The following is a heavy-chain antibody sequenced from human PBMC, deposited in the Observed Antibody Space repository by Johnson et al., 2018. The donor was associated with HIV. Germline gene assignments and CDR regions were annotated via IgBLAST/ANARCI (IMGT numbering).Heavy chain of an antibody. D-gene: IGHD3-9*01. CDR3: ARAGRLRYFDWLLSAFDI. CDR1: GFTFSDYY. V-gene: IGHV3-11*04. J-gene: IGHJ3*02. CDR2: ISSSGSTI. Sequence: QMLLVESGGGLVKPGGSLRLSCAASGFTFSDYYMSWIRKAPGKGLEWVSYISSSGSTIYYADSVKGRFTISRDNAKNSLYLQMNSLRAEDTAVYYCARAGRLRYFDWLLSAFDIWGQGTMVTVSS.